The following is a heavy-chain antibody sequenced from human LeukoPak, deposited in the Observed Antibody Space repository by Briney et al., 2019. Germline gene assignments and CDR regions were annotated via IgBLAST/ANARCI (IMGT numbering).Heavy chain of an antibody. CDR2: IYYSGGT. Sequence: PSETLSLTCTVSGGSISGYFWSWIRQRRGRGLERIGYIYYSGGTNYNPSLKSRVTISVDTSKNQFSLKLSSVTAADTAVYYCARARYYYGSGSYFRYYYGMDVWGQGTTVTVSS. V-gene: IGHV4-59*12. J-gene: IGHJ6*02. CDR3: ARARYYYGSGSYFRYYYGMDV. D-gene: IGHD3-10*01. CDR1: GGSISGYF.